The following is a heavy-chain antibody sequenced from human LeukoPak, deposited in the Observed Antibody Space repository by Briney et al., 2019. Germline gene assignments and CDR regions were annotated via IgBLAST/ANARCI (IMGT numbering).Heavy chain of an antibody. CDR2: ISASDSRP. CDR3: AKDLSYGFDY. V-gene: IGHV3-23*01. D-gene: IGHD5-18*01. CDR1: GFTFSIYD. Sequence: GGSLRLSCAASGFTFSIYDMSWVRQAPGKGLEWVSAISASDSRPYYADSVKGRFTISRDNSKNTLYLQLNSLRAEDTAIYYCAKDLSYGFDYWGQGSLVTVSS. J-gene: IGHJ4*02.